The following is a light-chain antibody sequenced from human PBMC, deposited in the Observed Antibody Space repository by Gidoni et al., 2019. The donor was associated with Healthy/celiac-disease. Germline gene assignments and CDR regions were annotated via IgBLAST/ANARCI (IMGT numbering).Light chain of an antibody. CDR1: ALPKQY. Sequence: SYELTQQPSVSVSPGQTARITCSGDALPKQYAYWYQQKPGQAPVLVIYKDIERPSGIPERFSGSSSGTTVTLTISGVQAEDEADYYCQSADSSGTYNYVFGTGTKVTVL. V-gene: IGLV3-25*03. CDR2: KDI. CDR3: QSADSSGTYNYV. J-gene: IGLJ1*01.